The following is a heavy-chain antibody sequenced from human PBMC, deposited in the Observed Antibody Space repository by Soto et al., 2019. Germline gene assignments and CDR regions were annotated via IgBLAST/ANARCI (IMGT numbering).Heavy chain of an antibody. J-gene: IGHJ6*02. Sequence: QVQLVESGGGLVKPGGSLRLSCAASGFTFSDYYMSWIRQAPGKGLEWVSYISSSSSYTNYADSVKGRFTISRDNAKNSLYLQMNGLRAEDTAVYYCARDPLERRVGGYYYYGMDVWGQGTTVTVSS. CDR1: GFTFSDYY. CDR3: ARDPLERRVGGYYYYGMDV. D-gene: IGHD1-1*01. V-gene: IGHV3-11*05. CDR2: ISSSSSYT.